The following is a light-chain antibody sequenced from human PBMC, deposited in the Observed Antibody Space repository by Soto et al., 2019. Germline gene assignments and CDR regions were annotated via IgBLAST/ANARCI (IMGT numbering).Light chain of an antibody. J-gene: IGKJ5*01. CDR3: QQYENSPIT. CDR2: GAS. Sequence: EIVLTQSPGILSLSPWERASLSCGASQSITSSFLAWYQQKPGQAPRLLIYGASSRATGIPDRFSGTGSETEFTLTINRLEPEDFAVYYCQQYENSPITFGQGTRLEIK. CDR1: QSITSSF. V-gene: IGKV3-20*01.